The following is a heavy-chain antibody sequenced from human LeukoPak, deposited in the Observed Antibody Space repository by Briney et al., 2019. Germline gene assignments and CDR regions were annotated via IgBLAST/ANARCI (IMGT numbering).Heavy chain of an antibody. D-gene: IGHD3-16*01. CDR2: ISSNGGST. Sequence: GGSLRLSCAASGFTFSSYAMHWVRQAPGKGLEYVSAISSNGGSTYYANSVKGKFTISRDNSKNALYLQMGSLRAEDMAVYYCARPRAGGITSVWGAFDIWGQGKWSPSLQ. CDR1: GFTFSSYA. CDR3: ARPRAGGITSVWGAFDI. V-gene: IGHV3-64*01. J-gene: IGHJ3*02.